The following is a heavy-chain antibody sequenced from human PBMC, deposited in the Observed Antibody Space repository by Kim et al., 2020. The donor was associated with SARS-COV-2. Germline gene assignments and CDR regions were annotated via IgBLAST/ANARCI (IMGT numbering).Heavy chain of an antibody. CDR2: ISSSSSYT. CDR1: GFTFSDYY. Sequence: GGSLRLSCAASGFTFSDYYMSWIRQAPGKGLEWVSYISSSSSYTNYADSVKGRFTNARDNAKNSRYLQMNSLRAEYTAVYYCARELYGMDVCGQGTTVTVSS. V-gene: IGHV3-11*06. CDR3: ARELYGMDV. J-gene: IGHJ6*02.